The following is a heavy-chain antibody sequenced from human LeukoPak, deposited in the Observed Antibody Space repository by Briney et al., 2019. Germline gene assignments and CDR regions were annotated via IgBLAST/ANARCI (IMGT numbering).Heavy chain of an antibody. J-gene: IGHJ4*02. CDR3: ARDWFYSGSSAPGY. CDR2: MNPNSGNT. Sequence: GASVKVSCKASGYTFTSYDINWVRQATGQGLEWMGWMNPNSGNTGYAQKFQGRVTMTRDTSTSTVYMELSSLRSEDTAVYYCARDWFYSGSSAPGYWGQGTLVTVSS. CDR1: GYTFTSYD. V-gene: IGHV1-8*01. D-gene: IGHD1-26*01.